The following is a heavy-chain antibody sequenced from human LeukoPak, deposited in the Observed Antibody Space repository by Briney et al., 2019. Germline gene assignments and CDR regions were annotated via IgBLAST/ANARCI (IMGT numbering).Heavy chain of an antibody. J-gene: IGHJ4*02. Sequence: EASVKVSCKASGGTFSSYAISWVRQAPGQGLEWMGGIIPIFGTANYAQKFQGRVTITADESTSTAYMELSSLRSEDTAVYYCARRHDYGDYGPGYYFDYWGQGTLVTVSS. V-gene: IGHV1-69*01. D-gene: IGHD4-17*01. CDR3: ARRHDYGDYGPGYYFDY. CDR2: IIPIFGTA. CDR1: GGTFSSYA.